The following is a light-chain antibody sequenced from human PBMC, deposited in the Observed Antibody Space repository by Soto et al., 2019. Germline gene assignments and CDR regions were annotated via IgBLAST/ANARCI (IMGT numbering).Light chain of an antibody. V-gene: IGKV3-15*01. J-gene: IGKJ1*01. CDR3: QQYDNWPPWT. CDR2: GAS. CDR1: QGVSSN. Sequence: EIVMTQSPATLSVSPGERATLSCRASQGVSSNLAWYQQKLGQAPRLLIYGASTRATGIPARFSGSGSGTEFTLTISSLQSEDFAVYYCQQYDNWPPWTFGRGTKVDIK.